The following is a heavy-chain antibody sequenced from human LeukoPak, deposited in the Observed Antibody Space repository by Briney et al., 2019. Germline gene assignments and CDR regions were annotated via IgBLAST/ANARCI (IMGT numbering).Heavy chain of an antibody. D-gene: IGHD1-26*01. V-gene: IGHV3-23*01. CDR3: AKDRLGAMLYFDY. Sequence: GGSLRLSCAASGFTLSSYAMSWVRQAPGKGLEWVSAISDTGNTYHADSVKGRFTISRDSSKNTLYLQMNSLRAEDTAVYYCAKDRLGAMLYFDYWGQGTLVTVSS. CDR2: ISDTGNT. CDR1: GFTLSSYA. J-gene: IGHJ4*02.